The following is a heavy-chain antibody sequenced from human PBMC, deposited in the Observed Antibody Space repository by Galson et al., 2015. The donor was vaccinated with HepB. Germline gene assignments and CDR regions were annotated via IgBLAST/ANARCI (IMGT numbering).Heavy chain of an antibody. Sequence: SLRLSCAASGFTFSDYWMHWVRQAPGKGLEWVSAITGTGAYTYYADSVKGRFTISRDNSKDTLFLQMNSLRAEDTAVYYCAKDRWGYYDFDHWGQGTLSPSPQ. V-gene: IGHV3-23*01. CDR1: GFTFSDYW. D-gene: IGHD3-3*01. CDR2: ITGTGAYT. CDR3: AKDRWGYYDFDH. J-gene: IGHJ4*02.